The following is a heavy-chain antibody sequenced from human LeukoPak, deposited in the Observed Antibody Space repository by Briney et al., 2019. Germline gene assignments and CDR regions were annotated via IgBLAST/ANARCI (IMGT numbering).Heavy chain of an antibody. CDR1: GFTFSGYS. J-gene: IGHJ6*03. CDR3: ARDALPVDTESEIYYYYYMDV. CDR2: NSSSSNYL. Sequence: GGSLRLSCAASGFTFSGYSMNRVRQAPGKGLEWVSSNSSSSNYLYYGDSVKGRFTISRDNAKNSLYLQMNSLRAEDTAVYYCARDALPVDTESEIYYYYYMDVWGKGTTVTISS. V-gene: IGHV3-21*04. D-gene: IGHD5-18*01.